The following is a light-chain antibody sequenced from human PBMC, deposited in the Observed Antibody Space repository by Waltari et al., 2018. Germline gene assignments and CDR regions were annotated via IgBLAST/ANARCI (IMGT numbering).Light chain of an antibody. CDR2: GAS. V-gene: IGKV3-20*01. CDR1: QSVTRNY. Sequence: EIVLTQSPGTLSLSPGERATLSCRASQSVTRNYLAWYQQKPGQAPRLLIYGASSRATGIPDRFSGSGSGTDFTLTISRLEPEDFAVYYCQQYGTSLFTFGPGTKVEIK. CDR3: QQYGTSLFT. J-gene: IGKJ3*01.